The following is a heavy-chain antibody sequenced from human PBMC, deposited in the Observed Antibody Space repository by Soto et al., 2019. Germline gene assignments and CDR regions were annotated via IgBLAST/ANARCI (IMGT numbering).Heavy chain of an antibody. CDR1: GGSISSSSYY. CDR3: AKKRALEHYDFWSGSKSPRYNWFDP. CDR2: IYYSGST. D-gene: IGHD3-3*01. V-gene: IGHV4-39*01. J-gene: IGHJ5*02. Sequence: PSETLSLTCTVSGGSISSSSYYWGWIRQPPGKGLEWIGSIYYSGSTYYNPSLKSRVTISVDTSKNQFSLKLSSVTAADTAVYYCAKKRALEHYDFWSGSKSPRYNWFDPWGQGTLVTVSS.